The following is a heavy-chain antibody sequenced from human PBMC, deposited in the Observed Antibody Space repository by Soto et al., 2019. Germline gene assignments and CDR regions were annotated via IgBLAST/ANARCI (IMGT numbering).Heavy chain of an antibody. D-gene: IGHD2-15*01. CDR1: GGSISSSSYY. CDR3: ARHTPAISISDH. J-gene: IGHJ4*02. V-gene: IGHV4-39*01. Sequence: QLQLQESGPGLVKPSETLSLTCTVSGGSISSSSYYWGWIRQPPGKGLERIGSIYYSGSTYYNPSLKIRVTISVDTSKNQFSLKLSSVTAADTAVYYCARHTPAISISDHWGQGTLVTVSS. CDR2: IYYSGST.